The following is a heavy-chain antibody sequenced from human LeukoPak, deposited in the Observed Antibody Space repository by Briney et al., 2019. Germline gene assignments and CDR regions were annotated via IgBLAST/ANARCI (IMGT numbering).Heavy chain of an antibody. V-gene: IGHV4-59*01. CDR2: MYYSGST. J-gene: IGHJ4*02. Sequence: SETLSLTCTVSGGSISSYYWSWLRQPPGKGLEWIGYMYYSGSTNYNPSLKSRVTISVDTSKNQFSLNLSSVTAADTAVYYCARGIIAAALDYWGQGTLVTVSS. CDR3: ARGIIAAALDY. D-gene: IGHD6-13*01. CDR1: GGSISSYY.